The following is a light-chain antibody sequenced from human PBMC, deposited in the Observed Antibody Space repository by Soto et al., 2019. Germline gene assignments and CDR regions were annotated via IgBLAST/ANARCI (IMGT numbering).Light chain of an antibody. CDR3: QQYNKWLPWT. Sequence: EIVMTQAPVTLSVSPVEGATLFCRASLSVRNNFAWYQQKPGLAPRVLIYALSNRATGVPARVSGNGSETEFTLTIRGLQSDDFALYCCQQYNKWLPWTFGEGTKVEIK. J-gene: IGKJ1*01. V-gene: IGKV3-15*01. CDR1: LSVRNN. CDR2: ALS.